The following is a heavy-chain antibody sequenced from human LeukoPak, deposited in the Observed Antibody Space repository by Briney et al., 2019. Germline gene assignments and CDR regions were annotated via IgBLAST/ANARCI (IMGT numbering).Heavy chain of an antibody. CDR2: FDPEDGET. D-gene: IGHD2-15*01. V-gene: IGHV1-24*01. J-gene: IGHJ3*02. CDR1: GYTLTELS. CDR3: ATVGGCSGGSCYSDAFDI. Sequence: ASVKVSCKVSGYTLTELSMHWVRQAPGKGLEWMGGFDPEDGETIYAQKFQGRVTMTEDTSTDTAYMELSSLRSEDTAVYYCATVGGCSGGSCYSDAFDIWGQGTMVTVSS.